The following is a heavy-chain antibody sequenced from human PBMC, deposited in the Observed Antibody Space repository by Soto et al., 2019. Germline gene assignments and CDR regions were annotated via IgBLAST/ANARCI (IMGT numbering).Heavy chain of an antibody. D-gene: IGHD3-22*01. CDR1: GFTFSDYG. V-gene: IGHV3-23*01. CDR2: ISGSGGST. Sequence: GGSLRLSCAASGFTFSDYGMHWVRQAPGKGLEWVAAISGSGGSTYYADSVKGRFTISRDNSKNTLYLQMNSLRAEDTAVYYCAKTTYDSSGYYEAFDYWGQGTLVTVSS. J-gene: IGHJ4*02. CDR3: AKTTYDSSGYYEAFDY.